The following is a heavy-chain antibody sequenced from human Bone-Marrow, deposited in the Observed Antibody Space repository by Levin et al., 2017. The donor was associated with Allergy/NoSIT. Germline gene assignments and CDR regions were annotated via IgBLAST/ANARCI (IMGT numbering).Heavy chain of an antibody. V-gene: IGHV1-18*01. Sequence: PGESLKISCKASGYTFTSYGISWVRQAPGQGLEWMGWISAYNGNTNYAQKLQGRVTMTTDTSTSTAYMELRSLRSDDTAVYYCARTATVGNRAMVMGRYWFDPWGQGTLVTVSS. CDR2: ISAYNGNT. D-gene: IGHD5-18*01. CDR1: GYTFTSYG. CDR3: ARTATVGNRAMVMGRYWFDP. J-gene: IGHJ5*02.